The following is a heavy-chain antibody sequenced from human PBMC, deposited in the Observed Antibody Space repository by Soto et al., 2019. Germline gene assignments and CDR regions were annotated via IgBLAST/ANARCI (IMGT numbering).Heavy chain of an antibody. V-gene: IGHV2-5*02. D-gene: IGHD3-3*01. Sequence: QITLKESGPTLVKPTQTLTLTCTFSGFSLSTSAVGVGWIRQPPGKALEWLALIYWDDDKRYSPSLKSRLTITKDTSKNQVVLTMTNLDPVDTATYYCAHSRASGFLEWDDYYYDYYMDVWGKGTTVTVSS. CDR2: IYWDDDK. CDR3: AHSRASGFLEWDDYYYDYYMDV. J-gene: IGHJ6*03. CDR1: GFSLSTSAVG.